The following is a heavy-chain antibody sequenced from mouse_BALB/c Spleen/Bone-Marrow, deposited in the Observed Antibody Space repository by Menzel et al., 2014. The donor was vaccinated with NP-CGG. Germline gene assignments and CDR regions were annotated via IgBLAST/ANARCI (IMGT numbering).Heavy chain of an antibody. D-gene: IGHD2-3*01. J-gene: IGHJ3*01. V-gene: IGHV5-6-4*01. CDR2: ISSGGRYI. Sequence: DVMLVESGGDLVKPGGSLKLSCAASGFTFSTYIMSWVRQTPEKRLEWVATISSGGRYIFYPDSVKGRFTLSRDNAKTTLYLQMSSLRSDDTAMYYCTREEDYDGNYKFAYWGQGTLVTVSA. CDR3: TREEDYDGNYKFAY. CDR1: GFTFSTYI.